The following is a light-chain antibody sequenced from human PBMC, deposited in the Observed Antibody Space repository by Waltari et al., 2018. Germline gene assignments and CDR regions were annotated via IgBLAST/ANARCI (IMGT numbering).Light chain of an antibody. CDR2: GNN. CDR3: QSYDSGLSGWV. CDR1: RSNIGERYY. Sequence: QSVLTHPPSVSGAPGQRLTITSTSSRSNIGERYYVHWYRQLPGTAPKLLIYGNNNRPSGVPDRFSGSRSGTSASLAITGLQAEDEADYYCQSYDSGLSGWVFGGGTKLTVL. V-gene: IGLV1-40*01. J-gene: IGLJ3*02.